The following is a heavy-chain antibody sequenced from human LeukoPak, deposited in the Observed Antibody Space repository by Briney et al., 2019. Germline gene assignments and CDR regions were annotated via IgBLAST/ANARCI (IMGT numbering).Heavy chain of an antibody. V-gene: IGHV3-74*01. CDR1: GFTFSSYW. D-gene: IGHD5-24*01. J-gene: IGHJ4*02. Sequence: QPGGSLRLSCAASGFTFSSYWMHWVRQAPGKGLVWVSRINSDGSSTSYADSVKGRFTISRDNAKNTLYLQMNSLRAEDTAVYYCARTQLRWLQSGPKASIDYWGQGTLVTVSS. CDR2: INSDGSST. CDR3: ARTQLRWLQSGPKASIDY.